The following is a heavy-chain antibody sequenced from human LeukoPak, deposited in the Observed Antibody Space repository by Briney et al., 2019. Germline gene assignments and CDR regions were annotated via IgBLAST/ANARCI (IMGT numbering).Heavy chain of an antibody. J-gene: IGHJ4*02. CDR3: VSHYGPGPV. Sequence: ASVKVSRKTSGYNFNDHHVHWVRQAPGQGLEWMGRIYPKSGDTDYPQKFQIRATMTRDTSITTAYMELTSLRSDDTAVYYCVSHYGPGPVWGQGTLVTVS. CDR2: IYPKSGDT. V-gene: IGHV1-2*06. CDR1: GYNFNDHH. D-gene: IGHD3-10*01.